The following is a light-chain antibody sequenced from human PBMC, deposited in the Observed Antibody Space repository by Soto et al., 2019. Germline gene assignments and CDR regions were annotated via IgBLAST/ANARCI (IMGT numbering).Light chain of an antibody. Sequence: QSALTQPPSASGSPGQSVTISCTGTSSDVGGYDYVSWHQHHPGKAPELMIYEVSKRPSGVPDRFSGSKSGNTASLTVSRLHAEDEADYYCSSYAGNNNVVFGGGTKLTVL. CDR2: EVS. V-gene: IGLV2-8*01. CDR3: SSYAGNNNVV. J-gene: IGLJ2*01. CDR1: SSDVGGYDY.